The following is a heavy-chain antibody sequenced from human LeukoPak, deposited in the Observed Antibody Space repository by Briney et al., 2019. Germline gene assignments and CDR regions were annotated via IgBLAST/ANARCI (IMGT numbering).Heavy chain of an antibody. D-gene: IGHD3-16*01. CDR2: IANNGNT. CDR3: ARGGAIGVDY. CDR1: GYTLTELS. Sequence: ASVKVSCKVSGYTLTELSMYWVRQAPGQGLEWMGWIANNGNTNYAQHLQGRVTLTTDLTTSAPYMELRSLRSGDTAVYFRARGGAIGVDYWGQGTPVTVSS. J-gene: IGHJ4*02. V-gene: IGHV1-18*01.